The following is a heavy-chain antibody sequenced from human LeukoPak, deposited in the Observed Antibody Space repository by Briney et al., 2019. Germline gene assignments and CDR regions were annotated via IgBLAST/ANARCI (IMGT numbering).Heavy chain of an antibody. CDR1: GFTVSSNE. V-gene: IGHV3-38-3*01. D-gene: IGHD6-13*01. Sequence: PGGSLRLSCAASGFTVSSNEMSWVRQAPGKGLEWVSSISGGSTYYADSRKGRFTISRDNSKNTLHLQMNSLRAEDTAVYYCKKWTDSSSWYAGRFDYWGQGTLVTVSS. CDR3: KKWTDSSSWYAGRFDY. CDR2: ISGGST. J-gene: IGHJ4*02.